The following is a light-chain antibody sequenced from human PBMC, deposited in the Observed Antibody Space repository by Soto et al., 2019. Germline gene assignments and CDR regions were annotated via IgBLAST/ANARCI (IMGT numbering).Light chain of an antibody. CDR2: GAS. J-gene: IGKJ1*01. CDR1: QSVSSN. Sequence: EIVMTQSPATLSVSPGERATLSCRASQSVSSNLAWYQQKPGQAPRLLIYGASTRATGIPARFSGSGSGTEFTLTISSLQSEDFGVYYCQQYNNWLPAFGQGTKVEIK. V-gene: IGKV3-15*01. CDR3: QQYNNWLPA.